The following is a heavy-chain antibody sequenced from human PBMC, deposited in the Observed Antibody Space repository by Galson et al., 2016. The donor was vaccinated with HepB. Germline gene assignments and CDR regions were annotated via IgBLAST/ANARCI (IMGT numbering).Heavy chain of an antibody. CDR1: GFSLTSAGVG. CDR2: IYWNDDK. J-gene: IGHJ6*02. Sequence: PALVKPTQTLTLTCTFSGFSLTSAGVGVAWIRQPPGKALEWLALIYWNDDKRYSPSLTNRISIYKATSKNQVVLTMTGMDSVDTATYFCLRNSGFGELSNYYFYYGMDVWGQGTTVTVSS. V-gene: IGHV2-5*01. CDR3: LRNSGFGELSNYYFYYGMDV. D-gene: IGHD3-10*01.